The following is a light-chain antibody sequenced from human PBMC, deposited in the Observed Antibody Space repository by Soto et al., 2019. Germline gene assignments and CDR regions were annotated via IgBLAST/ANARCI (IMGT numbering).Light chain of an antibody. Sequence: DIQMTQSPSSLSASVGDRVTITCRASQSISTDLNWYQQKQGKAPKLLINVASSLQSGVPSRFSGSGSGTDFTLTISSLQPEDFATYYCQQSYSSPRTFGQGTKVEIK. CDR1: QSISTD. J-gene: IGKJ1*01. CDR3: QQSYSSPRT. CDR2: VAS. V-gene: IGKV1-39*01.